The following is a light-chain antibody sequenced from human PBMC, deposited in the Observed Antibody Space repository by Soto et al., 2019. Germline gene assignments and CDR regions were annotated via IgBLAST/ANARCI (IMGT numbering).Light chain of an antibody. V-gene: IGKV3-11*01. CDR2: DAS. J-gene: IGKJ1*01. Sequence: EIVLTQSPATLSLSPGERATLSCRASQSLSSYLAWYQQKPGQAPRLLMYDASNRATGIPARFSGSGSGTDFTLTISSLEPEDFAVYYCQHSRAFGQGTQVEIK. CDR3: QHSRA. CDR1: QSLSSY.